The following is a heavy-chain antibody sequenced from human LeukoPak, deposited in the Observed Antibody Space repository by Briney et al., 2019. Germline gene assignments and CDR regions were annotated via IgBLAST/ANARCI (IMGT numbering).Heavy chain of an antibody. V-gene: IGHV1-2*02. CDR1: GYTFTGYY. J-gene: IGHJ5*02. CDR2: INPNSDGT. CDR3: ARARGNNWFDP. Sequence: ASVKVSCKASGYTFTGYYMHWVRQAPGQGLEWMGWINPNSDGTNYAQKFQGRVTMTRDTSISTAYMELSRLRSDDTAVYYCARARGNNWFDPWGQGTLVTVSS.